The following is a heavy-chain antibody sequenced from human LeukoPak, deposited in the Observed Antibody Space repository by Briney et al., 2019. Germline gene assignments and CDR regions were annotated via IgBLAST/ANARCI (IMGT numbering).Heavy chain of an antibody. J-gene: IGHJ6*02. D-gene: IGHD3-16*01. CDR1: GGSISGSSYY. V-gene: IGHV4-39*07. CDR2: INHSGST. CDR3: ARSLGEWLYYYYGMDV. Sequence: SETLSLTCTVSGGSISGSSYYWSWIRQPPGKGLEWIGEINHSGSTNYNPSLKSRVTISVDTSKNQFSLKLSSVTAADTAVYYCARSLGEWLYYYYGMDVWGQGTTVTVSS.